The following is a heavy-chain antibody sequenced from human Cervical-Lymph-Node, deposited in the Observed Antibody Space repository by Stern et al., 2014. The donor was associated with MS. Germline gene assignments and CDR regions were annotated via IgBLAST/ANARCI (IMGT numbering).Heavy chain of an antibody. CDR1: GFTFSNYG. CDR2: ILYDGSNK. D-gene: IGHD6-6*01. V-gene: IGHV3-30*18. Sequence: VQLVESGGGVVQPGRSLRLSCAASGFTFSNYGMHWVRQAPGKGLEWVAVILYDGSNKYYADSVKGGFTVSRDNSKNTLYLQMNSLRADDTAIYYCAKDRGSSVAARYFDYWGQGTLVTVSS. J-gene: IGHJ4*02. CDR3: AKDRGSSVAARYFDY.